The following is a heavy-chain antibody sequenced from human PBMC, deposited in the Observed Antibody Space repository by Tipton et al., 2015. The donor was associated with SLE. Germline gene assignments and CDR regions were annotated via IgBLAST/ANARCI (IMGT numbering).Heavy chain of an antibody. J-gene: IGHJ3*02. CDR1: GGSVSSGSYY. D-gene: IGHD6-13*01. V-gene: IGHV4-61*01. CDR2: IYHSGST. Sequence: TLSLTCTVSGGSVSSGSYYWSWIRQPPGKGLEWIGEIYHSGSTNYNPSLKSRVTISVDTSKNQFSLKLSSVTAADTAVYYCARDISSWFDAFDIWGQGTMVTVSS. CDR3: ARDISSWFDAFDI.